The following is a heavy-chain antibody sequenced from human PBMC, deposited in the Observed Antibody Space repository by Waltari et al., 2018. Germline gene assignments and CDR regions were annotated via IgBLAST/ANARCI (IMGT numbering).Heavy chain of an antibody. J-gene: IGHJ4*02. Sequence: QVQLVQSGAEVKKPGASVKVSCKASGYTFTGYSIHWVRQAPGQGLEWMGWINPNSGGTNYAQKVRGRVTMTRDTSISTAYMELSRLRSDDTAVYYCASSSGWDFDYWGQGTLVTVSS. D-gene: IGHD6-19*01. CDR1: GYTFTGYS. V-gene: IGHV1-2*02. CDR2: INPNSGGT. CDR3: ASSSGWDFDY.